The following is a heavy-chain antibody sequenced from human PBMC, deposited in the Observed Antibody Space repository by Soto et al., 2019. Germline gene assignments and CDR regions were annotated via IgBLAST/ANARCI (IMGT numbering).Heavy chain of an antibody. CDR2: ISGSGSST. D-gene: IGHD3-3*01. CDR3: AKVGPYYDLSWFDP. CDR1: GFTFSNYG. V-gene: IGHV3-23*01. J-gene: IGHJ5*02. Sequence: EGQLLDSGGGLVRPGGSLRLSCAASGFTFSNYGMTWVRQAPGKGLEWVSTISGSGSSTYYADSVKGRFTISRDNYKNTLYLQMDSLRAEDTAVYYCAKVGPYYDLSWFDPWGQGTLVTVSS.